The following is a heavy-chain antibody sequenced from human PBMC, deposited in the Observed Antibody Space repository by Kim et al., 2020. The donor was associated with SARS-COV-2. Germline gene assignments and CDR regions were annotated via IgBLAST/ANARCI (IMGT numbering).Heavy chain of an antibody. J-gene: IGHJ4*01. V-gene: IGHV4-34*01. CDR1: GGSFSGYY. CDR2: INHSGST. Sequence: SETLSLTCAVYGGSFSGYYWSWIRQPPGKGLEWIGEINHSGSTNYNPSLKSRVTISVDTSKNQFSLKLSSVTAADTAVYYCARGPKYYYDSSGYYTHFD. D-gene: IGHD3-22*01. CDR3: ARGPKYYYDSSGYYTHFD.